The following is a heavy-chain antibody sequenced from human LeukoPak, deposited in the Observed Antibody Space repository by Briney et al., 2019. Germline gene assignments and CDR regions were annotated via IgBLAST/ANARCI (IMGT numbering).Heavy chain of an antibody. CDR3: AKGGSWSCTD. Sequence: GGSLRLSCATSGFTFSNYGMHWVRQAPGRGLEWVAYTSSDERNIKYADSVKGRFTVYRDNSKSTLYLQMNGLRGDDTAVYYCAKGGSWSCTDWGQGTLVTVSS. CDR1: GFTFSNYG. J-gene: IGHJ4*02. CDR2: TSSDERNI. V-gene: IGHV3-30*02. D-gene: IGHD2-8*02.